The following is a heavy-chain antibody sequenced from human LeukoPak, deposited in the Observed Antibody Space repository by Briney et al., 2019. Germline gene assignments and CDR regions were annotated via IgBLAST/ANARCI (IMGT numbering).Heavy chain of an antibody. J-gene: IGHJ4*02. CDR1: GFTFSSYG. D-gene: IGHD2-2*01. Sequence: GGSLRLSCAASGFTFSSYGMHWVRQAPGKGLEWVAVIWYDGSNKYYTDSVKGRFTISRDNSKNTLYLQMNSLRAEDTAVYYCARAGCSSTSCYVSSYYFDYWGQGTLVTVSS. CDR3: ARAGCSSTSCYVSSYYFDY. CDR2: IWYDGSNK. V-gene: IGHV3-33*01.